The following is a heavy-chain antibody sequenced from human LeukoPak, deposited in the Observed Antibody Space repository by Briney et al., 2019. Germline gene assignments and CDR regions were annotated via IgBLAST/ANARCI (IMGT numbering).Heavy chain of an antibody. J-gene: IGHJ4*02. CDR1: GFTFSSYW. CDR2: INTDGSST. V-gene: IGHV3-74*01. Sequence: GGSLRLSCAASGFTFSSYWMHWVRQAPGKGLVWVSRINTDGSSTSYADSVKGRFTISRDNAKNRLYVQMNSLRAEDTAVYYCVRDRVGPDYWGQGTLVTVSS. CDR3: VRDRVGPDY. D-gene: IGHD1-26*01.